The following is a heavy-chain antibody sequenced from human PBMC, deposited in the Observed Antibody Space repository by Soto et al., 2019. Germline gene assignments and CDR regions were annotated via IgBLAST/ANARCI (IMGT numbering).Heavy chain of an antibody. CDR1: GYTFTSYG. J-gene: IGHJ4*02. CDR2: ISAYNGNT. CDR3: AREGYDYIWGSYAVVAGTYYFDY. Sequence: ASVKVSCKASGYTFTSYGISWVRQAPGQGLEWMGWISAYNGNTNYAQKLQGRVTMTTDTSTSTAYMELRSLRSDDTAVYYCAREGYDYIWGSYAVVAGTYYFDYWGKGTLGTVSS. D-gene: IGHD3-16*01. V-gene: IGHV1-18*01.